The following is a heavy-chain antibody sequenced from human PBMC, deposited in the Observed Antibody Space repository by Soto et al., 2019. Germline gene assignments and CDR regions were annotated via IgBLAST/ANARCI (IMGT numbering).Heavy chain of an antibody. V-gene: IGHV3-23*04. CDR1: GFTFSSYS. J-gene: IGHJ4*02. Sequence: EVQLVESGGGLVKPGGSLRLSCAASGFTFSSYSMNWVRQAPGKGLEWVSAISGSGGSTYYADSVKGRFTISRDNSKNTLYLQMNSLRAEDTAVYYCAKIRAGSSWDFDYWGQGTLVTVSS. D-gene: IGHD6-13*01. CDR2: ISGSGGST. CDR3: AKIRAGSSWDFDY.